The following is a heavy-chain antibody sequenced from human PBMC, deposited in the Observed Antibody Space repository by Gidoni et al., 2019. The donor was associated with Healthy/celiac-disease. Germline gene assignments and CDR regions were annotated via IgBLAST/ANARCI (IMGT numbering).Heavy chain of an antibody. CDR1: GFTFSRYA. CDR2: ISYDGSNK. Sequence: QVQLVASGGGVVQPGRSLRLSCAASGFTFSRYAMHWVRQAPGKGLEWVAVISYDGSNKYYADSVKGRFTISRDNSKNTLYLQMNSLRAEDTAVYYCARDGYSSGWYRWFDPWGQGTLVTVSS. V-gene: IGHV3-30*04. D-gene: IGHD6-19*01. J-gene: IGHJ5*02. CDR3: ARDGYSSGWYRWFDP.